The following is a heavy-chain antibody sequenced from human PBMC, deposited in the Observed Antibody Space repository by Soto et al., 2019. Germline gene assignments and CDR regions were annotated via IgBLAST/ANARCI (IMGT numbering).Heavy chain of an antibody. Sequence: QVQLVQSGAEVKKPGSSVKVSCKASGLIFSSYAISWVRQAPGQGLDWVGGILPIFGTTNYAQRFKGRVTITADTCTTTTYLDLRSLRSEDKAVYFCVRGANSVISTGKEYYFPGMDVWGQGTTVTVSS. CDR3: VRGANSVISTGKEYYFPGMDV. D-gene: IGHD3-9*01. CDR2: ILPIFGTT. J-gene: IGHJ6*02. V-gene: IGHV1-69*06. CDR1: GLIFSSYA.